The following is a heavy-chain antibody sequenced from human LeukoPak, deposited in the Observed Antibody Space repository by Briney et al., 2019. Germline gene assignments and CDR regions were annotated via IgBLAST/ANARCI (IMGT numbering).Heavy chain of an antibody. J-gene: IGHJ4*02. CDR3: ARGGPRSITMVRY. D-gene: IGHD3-10*01. V-gene: IGHV4-4*02. Sequence: MPSETLSLTCAVSGGSISSSNWWSWVRQPPGKGLEWIGGIYHSGSTNYNPSLKSRVTISVDKSKNQFSLKLSSVTAADTAVYYCARGGPRSITMVRYWGQGTLVTVSS. CDR1: GGSISSSNW. CDR2: IYHSGST.